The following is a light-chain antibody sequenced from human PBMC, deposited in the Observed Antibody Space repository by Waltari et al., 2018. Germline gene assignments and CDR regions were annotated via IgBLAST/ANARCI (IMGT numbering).Light chain of an antibody. Sequence: LLTQSPASLSVSPGDTVILSCRSSQSCRNNLVWYQQKAGQAPRTLIYGASTRASGVPSRFSGSGSETAFTLIISSLQSEDAAVYFCQQYYVWPPITFGGGTKLEI. CDR2: GAS. CDR1: QSCRNN. J-gene: IGKJ4*01. V-gene: IGKV3-15*01. CDR3: QQYYVWPPIT.